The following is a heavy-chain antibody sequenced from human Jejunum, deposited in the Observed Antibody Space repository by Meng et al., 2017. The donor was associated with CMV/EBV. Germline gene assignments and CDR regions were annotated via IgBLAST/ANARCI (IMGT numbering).Heavy chain of an antibody. V-gene: IGHV3-20*03. CDR1: TFDGYG. CDR2: INWNGGST. Sequence: TFDGYGMSWVRQAPGKGLEWVSGINWNGGSTGYADSVKGRFTISRDNAKNSLYLQMNSLRAEDTALYYCARDRVRGVIIALYGMDVWGQGTTVTVSS. D-gene: IGHD3-10*01. CDR3: ARDRVRGVIIALYGMDV. J-gene: IGHJ6*02.